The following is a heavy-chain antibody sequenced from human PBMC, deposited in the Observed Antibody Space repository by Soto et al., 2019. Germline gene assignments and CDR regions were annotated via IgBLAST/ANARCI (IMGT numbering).Heavy chain of an antibody. CDR2: ISAYNGNT. J-gene: IGHJ4*02. V-gene: IGHV1-18*01. D-gene: IGHD2-15*01. CDR3: TKGRQHCTGGSCYSTHFEY. CDR1: GYSFTTYG. Sequence: QVQMVQSGVEVKEPGASVTVSCKASGYSFTTYGISWVRQAPGQGLEWMGWISAYNGNTIYAQRFQGRVSMTRDTSTSIAYMELRSLRSDDTAVYYCTKGRQHCTGGSCYSTHFEYWGQGTLVTVPS.